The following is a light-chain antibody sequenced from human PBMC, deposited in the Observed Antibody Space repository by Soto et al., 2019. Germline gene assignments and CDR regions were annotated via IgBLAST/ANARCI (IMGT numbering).Light chain of an antibody. Sequence: QSVLTQPPSVSGAPGQRDTISCTGSSSNIGAGYDVHWYQQFPGTAPKLLIYVNNNRPSGVPDRFSGSKSGTSASLAITGLRAGDEADYYCQSYDSSLSGYVFGTGTKLTVL. CDR2: VNN. CDR1: SSNIGAGYD. J-gene: IGLJ1*01. CDR3: QSYDSSLSGYV. V-gene: IGLV1-40*01.